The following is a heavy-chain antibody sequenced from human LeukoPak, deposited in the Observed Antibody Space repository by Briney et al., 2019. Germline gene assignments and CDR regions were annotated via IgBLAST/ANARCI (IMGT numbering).Heavy chain of an antibody. V-gene: IGHV1-2*02. CDR2: INPNSGGT. CDR1: GYTFTGYY. J-gene: IGHJ4*02. D-gene: IGHD2-15*01. Sequence: ASVKVSCKASGYTFTGYYMHWVRQAPGQGLEWMGWINPNSGGTNYAQKFQGRVTMTRDTSISTAYMELSRLRSDDTAVYYCARDLGYPYCYFDYWGQGTLVTVSS. CDR3: ARDLGYPYCYFDY.